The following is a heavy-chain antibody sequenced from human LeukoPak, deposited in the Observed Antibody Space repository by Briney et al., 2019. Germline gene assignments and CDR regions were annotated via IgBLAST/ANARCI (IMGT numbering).Heavy chain of an antibody. CDR2: FDPEDGET. Sequence: ASVKVSCKVSGYTLTELSMHWVRQAPGKGLEWMGGFDPEDGETIYAQKFQGRVTMTEDTSTDTAYMGLSSLRSEDTAVYYCATAYSSGRLDAFDIWGQGTMVTVSS. D-gene: IGHD6-19*01. J-gene: IGHJ3*02. V-gene: IGHV1-24*01. CDR3: ATAYSSGRLDAFDI. CDR1: GYTLTELS.